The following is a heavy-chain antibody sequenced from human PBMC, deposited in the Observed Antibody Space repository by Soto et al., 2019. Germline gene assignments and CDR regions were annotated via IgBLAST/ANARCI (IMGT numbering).Heavy chain of an antibody. CDR2: IYHSGTT. Sequence: SETLSVTCTVSVYSISIGYYWGWIRQPPVKGPEWIGSIYHSGTTYYNPSLESRVTISVDTSKNHFSLKLSSVTAADTAVYYCARGGIVVVVVVTHWFDPWGQGTLVTVSS. CDR1: VYSISIGYY. D-gene: IGHD2-15*01. V-gene: IGHV4-38-2*02. J-gene: IGHJ5*02. CDR3: ARGGIVVVVVVTHWFDP.